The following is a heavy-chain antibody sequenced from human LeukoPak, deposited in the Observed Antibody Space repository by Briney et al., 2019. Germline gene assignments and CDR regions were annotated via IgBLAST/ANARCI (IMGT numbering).Heavy chain of an antibody. CDR1: GFTFSSYG. V-gene: IGHV3-23*01. Sequence: GGSLRLPCAASGFTFSSYGMSWVRQAPGKRLEWVSDISGSGGSTYHADSVKGRFTISRDNAKSLRYLQMDSLRAEDTAVYYCARDLLTGIGFMYRYYMDVWGKGTTVTVSS. D-gene: IGHD3-9*01. CDR3: ARDLLTGIGFMYRYYMDV. CDR2: ISGSGGST. J-gene: IGHJ6*03.